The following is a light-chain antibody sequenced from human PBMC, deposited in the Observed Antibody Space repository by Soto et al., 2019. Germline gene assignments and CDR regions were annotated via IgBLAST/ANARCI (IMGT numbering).Light chain of an antibody. V-gene: IGKV1-5*01. CDR1: QSLSSR. CDR2: DAS. J-gene: IGKJ1*01. CDR3: QQYNNFGT. Sequence: DIHMTQSPSTLSASVGDRVTITCRASQSLSSRLAWYQQKPGKAPELLIYDASSLKSGVPSRFSGSESGTEFTLTISSLQPDDFGTYYCQQYNNFGTFGQGTKV.